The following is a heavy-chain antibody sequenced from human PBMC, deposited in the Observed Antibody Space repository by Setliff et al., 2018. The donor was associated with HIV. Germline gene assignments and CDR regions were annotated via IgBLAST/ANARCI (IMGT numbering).Heavy chain of an antibody. CDR3: ARGAGNPHWYYDTWSGPSSGYFQH. D-gene: IGHD3-3*01. Sequence: ASVKVSCKVYGYTLSELSIHWVRQAPGKGLEWMGYFDPQDGETVYAQKFQGRVTLTEDTSTGTAYMELSGLRSEDTAVYYCARGAGNPHWYYDTWSGPSSGYFQHWGQGTLVTVSS. J-gene: IGHJ1*01. CDR2: FDPQDGET. V-gene: IGHV1-24*01. CDR1: GYTLSELS.